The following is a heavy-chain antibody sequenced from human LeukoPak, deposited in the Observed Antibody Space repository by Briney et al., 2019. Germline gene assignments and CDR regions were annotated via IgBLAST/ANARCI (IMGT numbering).Heavy chain of an antibody. CDR3: ARESTFDI. Sequence: ASVKVSCKASGYTFTSYGISWVRQAPGQGLEWMGWINPNSGGTNYAQNVQGRVTMTRDTSISTAYMELSRLESDDTAVYYCARESTFDIWGQGTMVTVSS. V-gene: IGHV1-2*02. CDR1: GYTFTSYG. J-gene: IGHJ3*02. CDR2: INPNSGGT.